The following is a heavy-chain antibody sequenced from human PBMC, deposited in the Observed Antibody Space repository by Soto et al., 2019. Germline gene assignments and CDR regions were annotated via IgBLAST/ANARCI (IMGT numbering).Heavy chain of an antibody. CDR1: GYTFTSYG. D-gene: IGHD3-22*01. J-gene: IGHJ4*02. Sequence: ASVKVSCKASGYTFTSYGISWVRQAPGQGLEWMGWISAYNGNTNYAQKLQGRVTMTTDTSTSTAYMELRSLRSDDTAVYYCARAPGDYYDSSGYGYWGQGTLVTVSS. V-gene: IGHV1-18*01. CDR3: ARAPGDYYDSSGYGY. CDR2: ISAYNGNT.